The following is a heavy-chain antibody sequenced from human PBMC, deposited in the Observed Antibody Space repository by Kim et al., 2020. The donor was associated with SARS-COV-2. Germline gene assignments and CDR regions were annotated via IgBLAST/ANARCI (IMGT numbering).Heavy chain of an antibody. CDR3: ARGLGSGLWFGEPKQSYFDY. CDR2: INHSGST. V-gene: IGHV4-34*01. Sequence: SETLSLTCAVYGGSFSGYYWSWIRQPPGKGLEWIGEINHSGSTNYNPSLKSRVTISVDTSKNQFSLKLSSVTAADTAVYYCARGLGSGLWFGEPKQSYFDYWGQGTLVTVSS. J-gene: IGHJ4*02. CDR1: GGSFSGYY. D-gene: IGHD3-10*01.